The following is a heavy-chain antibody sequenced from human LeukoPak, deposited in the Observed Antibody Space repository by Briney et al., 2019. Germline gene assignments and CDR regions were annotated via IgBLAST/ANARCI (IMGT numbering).Heavy chain of an antibody. CDR2: ISGDGSDT. V-gene: IGHV3-74*01. D-gene: IGHD1-26*01. J-gene: IGHJ4*02. CDR3: ARVQWELRGVGSYFEY. CDR1: GFTFSRYW. Sequence: PGGSLRLSCAASGFTFSRYWMHWVRQAPGKGLVWVSRISGDGSDTSYADSVKGRFTMSRDNAKNSLYLQMNSLRAEDTAVYYCARVQWELRGVGSYFEYWGQGALVTVSS.